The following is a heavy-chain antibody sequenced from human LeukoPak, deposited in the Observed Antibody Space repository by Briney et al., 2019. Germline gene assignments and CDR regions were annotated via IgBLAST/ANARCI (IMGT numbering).Heavy chain of an antibody. V-gene: IGHV3-53*01. J-gene: IGHJ4*02. CDR1: GFXVSSNY. CDR3: ARDEAPYEN. CDR2: IYSGGST. Sequence: GGSLRLSCAASGFXVSSNYISWVRQAPGKGLEWVSVIYSGGSTYYADSVKGRFTISRDNSKDTLYLQMNSLRAEDTAVYYCARDEAPYENWGQGTLVTVSS. D-gene: IGHD2-8*01.